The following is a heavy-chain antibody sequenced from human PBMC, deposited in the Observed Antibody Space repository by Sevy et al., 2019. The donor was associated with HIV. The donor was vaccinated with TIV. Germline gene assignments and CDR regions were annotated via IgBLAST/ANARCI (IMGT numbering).Heavy chain of an antibody. J-gene: IGHJ6*02. Sequence: SETLSLTCTVSGGSISSYYWSWIRQPPGKGLEWIGYIYYSGSTNYNPSLKSRVTISVDTSKNQFSLKLGSVTAADTAVYYCARLTRNYYGSGSYYTYGMDVWGQGTTVTVSS. CDR1: GGSISSYY. D-gene: IGHD3-10*01. CDR2: IYYSGST. CDR3: ARLTRNYYGSGSYYTYGMDV. V-gene: IGHV4-59*13.